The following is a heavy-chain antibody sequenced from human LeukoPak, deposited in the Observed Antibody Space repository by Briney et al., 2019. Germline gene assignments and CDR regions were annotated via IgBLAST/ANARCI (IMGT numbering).Heavy chain of an antibody. D-gene: IGHD2-15*01. Sequence: PGGSLRLSCAASGFTFSDYYMSWIRQAPGKGLEWVSYISSSGSTIYYADSVKGRFTISRDNAKNSLYLQMNSLRAEDTAVYYCARDPRWTSRVFDYWGQGTLVTVPS. CDR2: ISSSGSTI. J-gene: IGHJ4*02. V-gene: IGHV3-11*01. CDR1: GFTFSDYY. CDR3: ARDPRWTSRVFDY.